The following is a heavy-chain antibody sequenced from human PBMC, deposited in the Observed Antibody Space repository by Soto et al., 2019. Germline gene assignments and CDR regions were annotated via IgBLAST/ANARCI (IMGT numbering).Heavy chain of an antibody. CDR3: AASNYYDSSGYYHGDY. CDR2: IVVGSGNT. J-gene: IGHJ4*02. Sequence: SVKVSCKASGFTFTSSAVQWVRQARGQRLEWIGWIVVGSGNTNYAQKFQERVTITRDMSTSTAYMELSSLRSEDTAVYYCAASNYYDSSGYYHGDYWGQGTLVTSPQ. D-gene: IGHD3-22*01. V-gene: IGHV1-58*01. CDR1: GFTFTSSA.